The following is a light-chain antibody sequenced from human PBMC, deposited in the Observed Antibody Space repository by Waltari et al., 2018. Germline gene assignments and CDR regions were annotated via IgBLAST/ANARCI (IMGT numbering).Light chain of an antibody. CDR2: WAS. V-gene: IGKV4-1*01. CDR1: PSVFYSSSNKNS. Sequence: DIVMTQFPHSLAVSLGDGATVSFESLPSVFYSSSNKNSLAWYQQKPGQPPKLLIHWASTRESGVPDRFSGSGSGTHFALTISSLQAEDVAVYYCQQFYSSPPTFGQGTKVEI. J-gene: IGKJ1*01. CDR3: QQFYSSPPT.